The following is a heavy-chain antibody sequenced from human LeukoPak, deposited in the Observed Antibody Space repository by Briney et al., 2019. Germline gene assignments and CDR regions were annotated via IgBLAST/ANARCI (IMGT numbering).Heavy chain of an antibody. CDR1: GFSFSDYW. V-gene: IGHV3-74*01. J-gene: IGHJ4*02. Sequence: GGSLRLSCAPSGFSFSDYWMHWVRQVPGKGLVWVSRISNDGSHTLYADSVRGRFTISRDNAKNTLFLQMNSLRAEDTAVYHCARAVTGLDDYWGQGTLVTVSS. CDR2: ISNDGSHT. CDR3: ARAVTGLDDY. D-gene: IGHD6-19*01.